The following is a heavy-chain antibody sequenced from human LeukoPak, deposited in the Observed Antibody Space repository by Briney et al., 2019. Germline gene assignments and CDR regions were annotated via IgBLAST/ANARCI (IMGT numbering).Heavy chain of an antibody. D-gene: IGHD1-26*01. J-gene: IGHJ4*02. Sequence: PGGTLRLSCAASGFTFSSYGMNWVRQAPGKGLEWVSAISGSAGSTYYADSVKGRFTISRDNPKNTLYLQMNSLRAEDTVVYYCAKSLVGAVYFDYWGQGTLVTVSS. CDR2: ISGSAGST. V-gene: IGHV3-23*01. CDR3: AKSLVGAVYFDY. CDR1: GFTFSSYG.